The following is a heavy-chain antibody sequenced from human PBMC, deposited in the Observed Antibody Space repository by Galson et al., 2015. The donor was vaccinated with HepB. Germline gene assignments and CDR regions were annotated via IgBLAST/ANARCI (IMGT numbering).Heavy chain of an antibody. J-gene: IGHJ5*02. Sequence: SLRLSCAASGFTFSSYGMHWVRQAPGKGLEWVAVIWYDGSNKYYADSVKGRFTISRDNSKNTLYLQMNSLRAEDTAVYYCARDRGYSSGRGWFDPWGQGTLVTVSS. D-gene: IGHD6-19*01. V-gene: IGHV3-30*19. CDR1: GFTFSSYG. CDR3: ARDRGYSSGRGWFDP. CDR2: IWYDGSNK.